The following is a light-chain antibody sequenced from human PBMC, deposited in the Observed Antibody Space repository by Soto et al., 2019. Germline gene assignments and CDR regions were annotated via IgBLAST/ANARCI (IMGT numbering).Light chain of an antibody. CDR1: QTITTY. J-gene: IGKJ1*01. CDR2: GAS. CDR3: QQTHSTPWT. Sequence: DIQMTQSPCSLSASVGDRVTISCRASQTITTYLNWYQQKPGKAPQLLIYGASILQSGVPSRFTGSGSGTDFTLTISSLQPDDFATYHCQQTHSTPWTFGQGTKVDIK. V-gene: IGKV1-39*01.